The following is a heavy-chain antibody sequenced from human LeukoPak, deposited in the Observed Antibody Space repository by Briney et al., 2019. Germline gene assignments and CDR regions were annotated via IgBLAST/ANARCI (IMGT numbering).Heavy chain of an antibody. CDR2: ISSNGGST. J-gene: IGHJ4*02. Sequence: GGSLRLSCAASGFTFSSYAVHWVRQAPGKGLEYVSAISSNGGSTYYANSVKGRFTISRDNSKNTLYLQMGSLRAEDMAVYYCASGSMTGYWYWGQGTLVTVSS. D-gene: IGHD3-9*01. CDR1: GFTFSSYA. CDR3: ASGSMTGYWY. V-gene: IGHV3-64*01.